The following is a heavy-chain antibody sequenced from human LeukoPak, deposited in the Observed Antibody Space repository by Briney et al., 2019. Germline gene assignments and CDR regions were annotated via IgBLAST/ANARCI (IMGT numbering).Heavy chain of an antibody. D-gene: IGHD2-2*01. CDR1: GGTFNNYA. Sequence: ASVKVSCKASGGTFNNYAINWVRQAPGQGLEWMGWINTNTGKPTYAQGFTGRFVFSLDSSVSTAYLQINSLNAEGTAVYYCARAASLDYWGQGTLVTVSS. CDR2: INTNTGKP. CDR3: ARAASLDY. V-gene: IGHV7-4-1*02. J-gene: IGHJ4*02.